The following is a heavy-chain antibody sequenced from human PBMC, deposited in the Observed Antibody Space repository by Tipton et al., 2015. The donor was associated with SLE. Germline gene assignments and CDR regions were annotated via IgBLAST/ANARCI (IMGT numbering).Heavy chain of an antibody. CDR3: ARVDIQLPYYYYYGMDV. Sequence: TLSLTCTVSGGSISSYYWSWIRQPPGKGLEWIGYIYYSGSTNYNPSLKSRVTISVDTSKNQFSLKLSSVTAADTAVYYCARVDIQLPYYYYYGMDVWGRGTLVTVSS. CDR2: IYYSGST. CDR1: GGSISSYY. V-gene: IGHV4-59*08. J-gene: IGHJ6*02. D-gene: IGHD5-12*01.